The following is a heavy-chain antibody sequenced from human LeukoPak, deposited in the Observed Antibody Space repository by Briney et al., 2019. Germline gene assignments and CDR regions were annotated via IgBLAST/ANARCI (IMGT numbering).Heavy chain of an antibody. CDR1: GRSFSGYY. Sequence: PSETLSLTCAVYGRSFSGYYWSWIRQPPGKGLEWIGEINHSGSTNYNPSLKSRVTISVDTSKNQFSLKLSSVTAADTAVYYCAGARWLRPIDYWGQGTLVTVSS. J-gene: IGHJ4*02. V-gene: IGHV4-34*01. D-gene: IGHD5-12*01. CDR3: AGARWLRPIDY. CDR2: INHSGST.